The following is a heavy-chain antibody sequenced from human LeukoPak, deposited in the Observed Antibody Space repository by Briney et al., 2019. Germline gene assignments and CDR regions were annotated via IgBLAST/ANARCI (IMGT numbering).Heavy chain of an antibody. Sequence: ASVKVSCKASGYTFTSYGISWVRQAPGQGLEWMGWISAYNGNTNYAQKLQGRVTMTTDTSTSTAYMELRSLRSDDTAVYYCARDPSHYRRHWYFDLWGRGTLVTVSS. J-gene: IGHJ2*01. CDR2: ISAYNGNT. D-gene: IGHD3-10*01. CDR3: ARDPSHYRRHWYFDL. CDR1: GYTFTSYG. V-gene: IGHV1-18*01.